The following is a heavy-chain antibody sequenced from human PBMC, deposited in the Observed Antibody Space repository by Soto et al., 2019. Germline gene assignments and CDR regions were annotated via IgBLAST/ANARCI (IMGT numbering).Heavy chain of an antibody. Sequence: SVKVSCKSSGGTFSSCAISWVRQAPGQGLEWMGGIIPIFGTANYAQKFQGRVTITADESTSTAYMELSSLRSEDTAVYYCARTPGYYYDSSGYWGYFDYWGQGTLVTVSS. V-gene: IGHV1-69*13. CDR1: GGTFSSCA. D-gene: IGHD3-22*01. CDR2: IIPIFGTA. CDR3: ARTPGYYYDSSGYWGYFDY. J-gene: IGHJ4*02.